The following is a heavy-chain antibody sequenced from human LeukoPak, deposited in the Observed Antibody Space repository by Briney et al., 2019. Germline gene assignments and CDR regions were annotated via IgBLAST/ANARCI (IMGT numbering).Heavy chain of an antibody. CDR1: GFTVSSNY. CDR2: INHSGST. V-gene: IGHV4-34*01. D-gene: IGHD3-3*01. Sequence: GSLRLSFAASGFTVSSNYMSWVRQAPGKGLEWIGEINHSGSTNYNPSLKSRVTISVDTSKNQFSLKLSSVTAADTAVYYCARGRRDFWSVRYFDYWGQGTLVTVSS. J-gene: IGHJ4*02. CDR3: ARGRRDFWSVRYFDY.